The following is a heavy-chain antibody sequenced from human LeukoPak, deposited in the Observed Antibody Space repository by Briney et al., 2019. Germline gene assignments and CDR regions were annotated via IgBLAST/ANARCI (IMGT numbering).Heavy chain of an antibody. CDR1: GGSISSGSYY. Sequence: SETLSLTCTVSGGSISSGSYYWSWIRQPAGKGLEWIGRIYTSGSTNYNPSLKSRVTISVDTSKNQFSPKLSSVTAADTAVYYCASDPGDCSNGVCYLFDYWGQGTLVTVSS. CDR3: ASDPGDCSNGVCYLFDY. CDR2: IYTSGST. V-gene: IGHV4-61*02. D-gene: IGHD2-8*01. J-gene: IGHJ4*02.